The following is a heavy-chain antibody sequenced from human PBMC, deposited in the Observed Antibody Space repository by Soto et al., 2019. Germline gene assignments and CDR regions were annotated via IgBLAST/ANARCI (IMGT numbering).Heavy chain of an antibody. Sequence: ASVKVSCKASGYTFTSYGISWVRQAPGQGLEWMGWISAYNGNTNYAQKPQGRVTMTTDTSTSTAYMELRSLRSDDTAVYYCAARGIAAADDYYGMDVWGQGTTVTVSS. D-gene: IGHD6-13*01. CDR2: ISAYNGNT. CDR1: GYTFTSYG. J-gene: IGHJ6*02. CDR3: AARGIAAADDYYGMDV. V-gene: IGHV1-18*01.